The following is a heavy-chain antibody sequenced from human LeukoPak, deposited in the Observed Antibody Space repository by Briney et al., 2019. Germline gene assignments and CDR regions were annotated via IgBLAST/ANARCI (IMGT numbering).Heavy chain of an antibody. J-gene: IGHJ4*02. CDR1: GFTFSNYW. V-gene: IGHV3-7*03. CDR2: IQQDGSEK. D-gene: IGHD3-16*02. CDR3: AKDGGDDYVWGSYRFAHYFDY. Sequence: GGSLRLSCAASGFTFSNYWMTWVRQAPGKGLEWVANIQQDGSEKYYVGSVRGRFTISRDNAKNSLYLQMNSLRAEDTAVYYCAKDGGDDYVWGSYRFAHYFDYWGQGTLVTVSS.